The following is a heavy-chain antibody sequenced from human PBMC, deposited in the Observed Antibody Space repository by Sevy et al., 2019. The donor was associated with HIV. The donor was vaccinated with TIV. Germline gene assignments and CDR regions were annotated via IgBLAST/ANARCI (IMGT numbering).Heavy chain of an antibody. CDR1: GYSISSGYY. D-gene: IGHD3-3*01. J-gene: IGHJ4*02. CDR2: LYQSGST. CDR3: ARVARFLEWLFRDSTPPHYFDY. Sequence: LSLTCTVSGYSISSGYYWGWIRQPPGKGLEWIGSLYQSGSTYYNPSLQSRVTISVDTSKNQFSLKLSPVTAADTAVYFCARVARFLEWLFRDSTPPHYFDYWGQGTLVTVSS. V-gene: IGHV4-38-2*02.